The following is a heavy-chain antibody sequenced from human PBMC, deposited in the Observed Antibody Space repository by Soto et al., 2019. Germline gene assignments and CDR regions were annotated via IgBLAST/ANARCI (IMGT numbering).Heavy chain of an antibody. CDR3: AMEYCSSTSCHRDY. J-gene: IGHJ4*02. D-gene: IGHD2-2*02. CDR2: IIPILGIA. CDR1: GGTFISST. Sequence: QVQLVQSGAEVKKPGASVKVSYKASGGTFISSTISWVRQAPGTGLEWMGRIIPILGIATYAQKLQGRVTIPADKSTSTAYMELSSLRSEDTAGYYCAMEYCSSTSCHRDYWGQGTLVTVSS. V-gene: IGHV1-69*02.